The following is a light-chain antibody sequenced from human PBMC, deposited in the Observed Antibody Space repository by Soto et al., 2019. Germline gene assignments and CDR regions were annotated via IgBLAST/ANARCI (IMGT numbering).Light chain of an antibody. CDR3: AAWDDSLSGHL. CDR1: GSNIGSNY. V-gene: IGLV1-47*01. J-gene: IGLJ1*01. Sequence: QPVLTQPPSASGTPGQTVSISCSGSGSNIGSNYVYWYQQLPGTAPKLLIYKNNQRPSGVPDRFSGSKSDTSASLAISGLRSEDEADYYCAAWDDSLSGHLFGTGTKLTVL. CDR2: KNN.